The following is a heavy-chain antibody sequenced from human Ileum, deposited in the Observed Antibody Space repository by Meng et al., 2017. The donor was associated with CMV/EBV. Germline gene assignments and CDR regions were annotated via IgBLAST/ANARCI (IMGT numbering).Heavy chain of an antibody. CDR2: IFHSGST. CDR3: ARLRYSSSSGDQAEY. J-gene: IGHJ4*02. CDR1: GGSISSDNY. V-gene: IGHV4-4*02. D-gene: IGHD6-6*01. Sequence: GGSISSDNYWSWVRQPPGKGLEWIGEIFHSGSTYYNPSLKSRVTVSLDKSKNQFSLKLSSVTAADMAVYYCARLRYSSSSGDQAEYWGQGTLVTVSS.